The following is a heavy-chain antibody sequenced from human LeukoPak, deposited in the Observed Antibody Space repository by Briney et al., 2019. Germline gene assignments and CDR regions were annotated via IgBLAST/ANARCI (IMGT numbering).Heavy chain of an antibody. D-gene: IGHD4-23*01. V-gene: IGHV4-4*02. CDR3: ARAGYGGNSLDY. Sequence: SETLSLTCAVSGASISTSDWWSWVRQPPGKGLEWIGEIYHSGSNNYNPSLKSRVTISVDKSKNQFSLKLSSVTAADTAVYYCARAGYGGNSLDYWGQGTLVTVSS. CDR1: GASISTSDW. J-gene: IGHJ4*02. CDR2: IYHSGSN.